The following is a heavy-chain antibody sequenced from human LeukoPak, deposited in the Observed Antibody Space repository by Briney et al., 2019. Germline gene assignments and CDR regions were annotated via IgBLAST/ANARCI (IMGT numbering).Heavy chain of an antibody. D-gene: IGHD3-3*01. CDR2: IYHSGST. CDR1: GDSISSGAYY. CDR3: ARSVSGFSTGAD. Sequence: SQTLSLTCTVSGDSISSGAYYWSWIRQPPGKGLEWIGYIYHSGSTYYNPSLKSRVTILIDRSKNQFSLKLTSVTAADTAVYYCARSVSGFSTGADWVQGTLVTVSS. V-gene: IGHV4-30-2*01. J-gene: IGHJ4*02.